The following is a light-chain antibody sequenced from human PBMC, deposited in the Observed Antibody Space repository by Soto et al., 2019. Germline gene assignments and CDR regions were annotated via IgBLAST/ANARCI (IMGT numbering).Light chain of an antibody. J-gene: IGKJ4*01. CDR3: QQYKNWPPLT. CDR1: QSVSYN. V-gene: IGKV3-15*01. CDR2: GAI. Sequence: EIVMTQSPATLSVSPGERATLSCRASQSVSYNLAWYQQKPGQGPRLLIYGAITRATGIPARFSGSGSGTEFTLTISSLQSEDFGVYYCQQYKNWPPLTFGGGTKVESK.